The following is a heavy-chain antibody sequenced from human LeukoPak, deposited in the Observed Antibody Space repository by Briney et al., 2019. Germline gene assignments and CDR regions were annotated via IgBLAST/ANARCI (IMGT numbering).Heavy chain of an antibody. CDR2: ISTNGGST. CDR1: GFTFNSYT. Sequence: GGSLRLSCAASGFTFNSYTMHWVRQAPGKGLEYVSAISTNGGSTYYASSVKGRFTISRDNSKNTLYLQMGSLRPEDMAVYYCARAPLSGYYFDYWGQGTLVTVSS. D-gene: IGHD5-12*01. J-gene: IGHJ4*02. CDR3: ARAPLSGYYFDY. V-gene: IGHV3-64*01.